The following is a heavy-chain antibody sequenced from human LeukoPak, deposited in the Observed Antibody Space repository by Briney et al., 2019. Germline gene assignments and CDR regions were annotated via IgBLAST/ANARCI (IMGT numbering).Heavy chain of an antibody. Sequence: GVSLRLPCAASGFIFSIYAMSWVRQAPGKGLEWVSAISGSVGSTYNADSVKGLFTISRDNSKNTLYLRMNSLRAEDTAVYYCAKGTYYDSSGYYPYYFDYWGQGTLVTVSS. CDR1: GFIFSIYA. CDR3: AKGTYYDSSGYYPYYFDY. J-gene: IGHJ4*02. D-gene: IGHD3-22*01. V-gene: IGHV3-23*01. CDR2: ISGSVGST.